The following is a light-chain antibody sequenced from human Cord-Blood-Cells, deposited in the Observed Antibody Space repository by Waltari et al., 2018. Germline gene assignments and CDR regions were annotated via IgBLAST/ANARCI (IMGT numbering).Light chain of an antibody. Sequence: QSVLTQPPSVSAAPGQKVTIPCSGSSSNIGTTYVSWYQQLPGTAPKLLIYDNNKRPSGIPDRFSGSKSGTSATLGITGLQTGDEADYYCGTWDSSLSAGVFGGGTKLTVL. J-gene: IGLJ3*02. CDR3: GTWDSSLSAGV. CDR1: SSNIGTTY. V-gene: IGLV1-51*01. CDR2: DNN.